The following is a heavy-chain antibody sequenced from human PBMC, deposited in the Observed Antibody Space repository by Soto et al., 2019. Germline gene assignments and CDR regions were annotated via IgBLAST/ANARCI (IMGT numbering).Heavy chain of an antibody. CDR2: INPNSGGT. CDR1: GYTFTGYY. Sequence: GASVKVSCKASGYTFTGYYMHWVRQAPGQGLEWMGWINPNSGGTNYAQKFQGWVTMTRDTSISTAYMELSRLRSDDTAVYYCARGWDSGNNYYYYYGMDVWGQGTTVTVSS. V-gene: IGHV1-2*04. D-gene: IGHD3-10*01. J-gene: IGHJ6*02. CDR3: ARGWDSGNNYYYYYGMDV.